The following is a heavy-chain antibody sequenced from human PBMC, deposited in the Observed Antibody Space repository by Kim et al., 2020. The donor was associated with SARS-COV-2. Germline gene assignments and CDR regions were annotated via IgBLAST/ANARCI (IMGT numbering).Heavy chain of an antibody. D-gene: IGHD3-22*01. CDR3: ATTDSSGYSGGFDY. J-gene: IGHJ4*02. CDR2: ISYDGSNK. CDR1: GFTFSSYA. V-gene: IGHV3-30-3*01. Sequence: GGSLRLSCAASGFTFSSYAMHWVRQAPGKGLEWVAVISYDGSNKYYADSVKGRFTISRDNSKNTLYLQMNSLRAEDTAVYYCATTDSSGYSGGFDYWGQGTLVTVSS.